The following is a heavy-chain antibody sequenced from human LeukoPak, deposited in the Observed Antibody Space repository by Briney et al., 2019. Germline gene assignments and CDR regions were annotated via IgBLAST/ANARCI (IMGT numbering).Heavy chain of an antibody. CDR2: MNPNSGNT. Sequence: RASVKVSCKASGYTFTSYDINWVRQATGQGLEWMGWMNPNSGNTGYAQKFQGRVTMTRNTSISTAYMELSSLRSEDTAVYYCARGLYDFWSGYKDGDYFDCWGQGTLVTVSS. J-gene: IGHJ4*02. CDR1: GYTFTSYD. CDR3: ARGLYDFWSGYKDGDYFDC. V-gene: IGHV1-8*01. D-gene: IGHD3-3*01.